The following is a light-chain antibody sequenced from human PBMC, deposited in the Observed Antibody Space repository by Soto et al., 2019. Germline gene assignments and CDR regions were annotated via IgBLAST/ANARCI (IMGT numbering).Light chain of an antibody. CDR1: SSDVGGYNY. Sequence: QSALTQPASVSGSPGQSITISCTGTSSDVGGYNYVSWYQQHPGKAPKLMIYEVSNRPSGVSNRFSGSKSGNTASLTISGLQPEDEGDYFCSSSGSTTTRYVFGTGTKLTVL. J-gene: IGLJ1*01. V-gene: IGLV2-14*01. CDR3: SSSGSTTTRYV. CDR2: EVS.